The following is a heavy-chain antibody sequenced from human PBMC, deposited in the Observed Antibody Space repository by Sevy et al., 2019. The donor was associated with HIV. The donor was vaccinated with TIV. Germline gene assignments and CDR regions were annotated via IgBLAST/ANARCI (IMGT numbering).Heavy chain of an antibody. CDR3: ARGYCSSTSCLYYYGMDV. J-gene: IGHJ6*02. Sequence: ASVKVSRKASGYTFTGYYMHWVRQAPGQGLEWMGWINPNSGGTNYAQKFQGRVTMTRDTSISTAYMELSRLRSDDTAVYYCARGYCSSTSCLYYYGMDVWGQGTTVTVSS. CDR1: GYTFTGYY. CDR2: INPNSGGT. D-gene: IGHD2-2*01. V-gene: IGHV1-2*02.